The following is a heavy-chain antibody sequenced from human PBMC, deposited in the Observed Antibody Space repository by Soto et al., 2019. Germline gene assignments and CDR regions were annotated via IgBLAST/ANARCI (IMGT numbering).Heavy chain of an antibody. CDR2: IKQDGSEK. D-gene: IGHD5-18*01. Sequence: GGSLRLSCAPSGFTLSGYWMSWVRQAPGKGLEWVANIKQDGSEKFYVDSVKGRFTISRDNAKNSLYLQMNSLRAEDTAVYYCARFYSFPYYYMDVLGKGTTVTVSS. CDR1: GFTLSGYW. J-gene: IGHJ6*03. V-gene: IGHV3-7*01. CDR3: ARFYSFPYYYMDV.